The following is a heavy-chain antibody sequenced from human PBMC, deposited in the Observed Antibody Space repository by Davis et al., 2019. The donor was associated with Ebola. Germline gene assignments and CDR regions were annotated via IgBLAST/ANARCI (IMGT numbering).Heavy chain of an antibody. Sequence: PSETLSLTCAASGFTFSSYSMNWVRQAPGKGLEWVSYISSSSSTIYYADSVKGRFTVSRDNAKNSLSLQMNSLRADDTAMYYCARVDASSAFDIWGQGTMVTVSS. V-gene: IGHV3-48*04. CDR2: ISSSSSTI. J-gene: IGHJ3*02. CDR3: ARVDASSAFDI. CDR1: GFTFSSYS.